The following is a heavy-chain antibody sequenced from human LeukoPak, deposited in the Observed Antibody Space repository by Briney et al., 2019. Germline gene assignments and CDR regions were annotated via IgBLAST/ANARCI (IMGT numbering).Heavy chain of an antibody. D-gene: IGHD4-17*01. Sequence: ASVKVSCKASGYTFTSYGISWVRQAPGQGLEWMGWISAYNGNTNYAQKLQGRVTMTTDTSTSTAYMELRSLRSDDTAVYHCARTPSDYGDCNFDYWGQGTLVTVPS. CDR2: ISAYNGNT. J-gene: IGHJ4*02. CDR3: ARTPSDYGDCNFDY. CDR1: GYTFTSYG. V-gene: IGHV1-18*01.